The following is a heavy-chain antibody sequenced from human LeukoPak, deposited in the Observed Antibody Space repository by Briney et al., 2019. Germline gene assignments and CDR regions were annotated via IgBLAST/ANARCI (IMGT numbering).Heavy chain of an antibody. CDR3: AKSEQEPMNYLDY. Sequence: PGGSLRLSCAASGFTFSSFAMSWVRQAPGKGLEWVSGFRGSDGSTDYADSVKGRFTIFRDNSKNTLYLQMTSLRADDTAVYYCAKSEQEPMNYLDYWGKGTLVIVSS. CDR2: FRGSDGST. CDR1: GFTFSSFA. J-gene: IGHJ4*02. V-gene: IGHV3-23*01.